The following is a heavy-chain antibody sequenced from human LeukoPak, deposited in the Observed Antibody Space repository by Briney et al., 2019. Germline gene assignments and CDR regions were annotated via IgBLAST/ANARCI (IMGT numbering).Heavy chain of an antibody. CDR3: ARGLSSRFRFLDLFDY. CDR1: GYTFTSYY. J-gene: IGHJ4*02. CDR2: INPSGGST. V-gene: IGHV1-46*01. Sequence: ASVKVSCKASGYTFTSYYMHWLRQAPGQGLEWMGIINPSGGSTSYAQKFQGRVTMTRDMSTSTVYMELSSLRSEDTAVYYCARGLSSRFRFLDLFDYWGQGTLVTVSS. D-gene: IGHD3/OR15-3a*01.